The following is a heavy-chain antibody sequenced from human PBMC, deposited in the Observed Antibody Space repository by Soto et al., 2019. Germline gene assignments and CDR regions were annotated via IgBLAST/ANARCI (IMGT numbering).Heavy chain of an antibody. CDR3: ERALGVSSYYYGMDV. CDR2: IKQDGSEK. Sequence: GWLRRSCAPSGSTFSSYWMSWVRQAPGKGLEWVANIKQDGSEKYYVDSVKVRFTIARDNAKNSLYLQMNSLRAEDTAVYYCERALGVSSYYYGMDVWGQGTKVTVSS. J-gene: IGHJ6*02. CDR1: GSTFSSYW. V-gene: IGHV3-7*03.